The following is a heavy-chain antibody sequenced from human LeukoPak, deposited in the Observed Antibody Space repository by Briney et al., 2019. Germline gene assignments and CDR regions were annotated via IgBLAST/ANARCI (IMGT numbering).Heavy chain of an antibody. CDR3: ARSIGYYYTMDV. CDR2: ISGSGSDL. CDR1: GFSFSDYY. V-gene: IGHV3-11*01. D-gene: IGHD3-22*01. J-gene: IGHJ6*02. Sequence: GGSLRLSCVACGFSFSDYYMSWIRQAPGRGLEWISYISGSGSDLYYADSVKGRFTISRDNANNSLYLQMNSLRAEDTAAYYCARSIGYYYTMDVWGQGTTVTDSS.